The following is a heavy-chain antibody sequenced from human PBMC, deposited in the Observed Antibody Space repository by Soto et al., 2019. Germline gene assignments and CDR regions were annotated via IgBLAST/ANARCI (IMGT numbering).Heavy chain of an antibody. CDR1: GYSFTNND. J-gene: IGHJ5*02. Sequence: GASVKVSCKASGYSFTNNDVSWVRQATGQGLEWMGWMNPGSGDTGYAQKFQGRVTVTRDISIATAYMELSSLRSDDTAIYYCARMATFGSLNWFDPWGQGTLVTVSP. V-gene: IGHV1-8*01. CDR2: MNPGSGDT. D-gene: IGHD3-16*01. CDR3: ARMATFGSLNWFDP.